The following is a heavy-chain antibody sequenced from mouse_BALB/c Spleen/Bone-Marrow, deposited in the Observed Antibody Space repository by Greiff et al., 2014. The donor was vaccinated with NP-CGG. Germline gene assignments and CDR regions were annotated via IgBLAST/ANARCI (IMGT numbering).Heavy chain of an antibody. CDR2: IYPGSGST. Sequence: LQQSGSELVRPGASVKLSYKASGYTFTSYWMHWVKQRHGQGLEWIGNIYPGSGSTNYDEKFKSKGTLTVDTSSSTAYMHLSSLTSEDSAVYYCTRGFAYWGQGTLVTVSA. CDR3: TRGFAY. V-gene: IGHV1S22*01. CDR1: GYTFTSYW. J-gene: IGHJ3*01.